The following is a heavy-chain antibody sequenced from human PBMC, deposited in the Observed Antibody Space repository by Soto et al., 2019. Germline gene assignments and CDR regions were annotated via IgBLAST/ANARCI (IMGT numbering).Heavy chain of an antibody. D-gene: IGHD3-10*01. CDR1: GGSISSGGYY. J-gene: IGHJ4*02. V-gene: IGHV4-31*03. CDR3: ARDPGGVTMVRGRLQVGSED. Sequence: QVQLQESGPGLVKPSQTLSLTCTVSGGSISSGGYYWSWIRQHPGKGLEWIGYIYYSGSTYYNPSIKSRVTISVDTSKNQFSLKLSSVTAADTAVYYCARDPGGVTMVRGRLQVGSEDWGQGTLVTVSS. CDR2: IYYSGST.